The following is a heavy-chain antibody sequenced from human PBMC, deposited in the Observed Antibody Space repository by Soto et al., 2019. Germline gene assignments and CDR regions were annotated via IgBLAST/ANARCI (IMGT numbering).Heavy chain of an antibody. CDR3: ARGLYCSGGSCSLYYYYGMDV. CDR2: IWYDGSNK. V-gene: IGHV3-33*01. J-gene: IGHJ6*02. CDR1: GFTFSSYG. Sequence: GGSLRLSCAASGFTFSSYGMHWVRQAPGKGLEWVAVIWYDGSNKYYADSVKGRFTISRDNSKNTLYLQMNSLRAEDTAVYYCARGLYCSGGSCSLYYYYGMDVWGQGTTVTVSS. D-gene: IGHD2-15*01.